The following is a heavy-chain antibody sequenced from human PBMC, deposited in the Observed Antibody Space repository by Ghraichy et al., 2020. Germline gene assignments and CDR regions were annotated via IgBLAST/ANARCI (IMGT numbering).Heavy chain of an antibody. D-gene: IGHD3-3*01. V-gene: IGHV3-7*01. J-gene: IGHJ6*02. CDR3: ARQIFWRDFQPVYGMDV. CDR2: IKQDGSER. CDR1: GFIFSNYW. Sequence: GESLNISCAAPGFIFSNYWMTWVRQAPGKGLEWVANIKQDGSERFYVDSVKGRFTISRDNAKNSLYLQMNSLRAEDSAVYYCARQIFWRDFQPVYGMDVWGRGTTVIVSS.